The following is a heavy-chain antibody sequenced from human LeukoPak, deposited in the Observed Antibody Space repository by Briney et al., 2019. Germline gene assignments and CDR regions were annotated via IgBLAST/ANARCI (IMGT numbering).Heavy chain of an antibody. V-gene: IGHV3-33*01. CDR1: GFTFSSYG. J-gene: IGHJ4*02. Sequence: GGSLRLSCAASGFTFSSYGMHWVRQAPGKGLEWVAVIWYDGSNKYYADSVKGRFTISRDNSKNTLYLQMNSPRAEDTAVYYCARDRRNLGFDYWGQGTLVTVSS. CDR3: ARDRRNLGFDY. CDR2: IWYDGSNK.